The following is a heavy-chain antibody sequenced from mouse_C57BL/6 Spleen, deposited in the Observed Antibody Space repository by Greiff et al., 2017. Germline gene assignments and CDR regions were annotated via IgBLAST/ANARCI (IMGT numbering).Heavy chain of an antibody. CDR1: GYTFTSYW. Sequence: QVQLQQSGAELVKPGASVKMSCKASGYTFTSYWITWVKQRPGQGLEWIGDIYPGSGSTNYNEKFKSKATLTVDTSSSTAYMQLSSLTSEDSAVYYCAKIDDGYYGRGFDYWGQGTTLTVSS. J-gene: IGHJ2*01. V-gene: IGHV1-55*01. D-gene: IGHD2-3*01. CDR2: IYPGSGST. CDR3: AKIDDGYYGRGFDY.